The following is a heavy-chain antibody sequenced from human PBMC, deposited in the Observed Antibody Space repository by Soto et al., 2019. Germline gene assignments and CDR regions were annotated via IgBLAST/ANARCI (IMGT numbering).Heavy chain of an antibody. Sequence: EVQLVDSGGGLVQPGGSLKLSCAASGFTFNIAAIHWVRQASGKGLEWVGLIRNKANGYATAYAASVRGRITVSRDDSKNMAFLEINSLKTEDTAVYYCARQGVALELDLWGQGTLVIVSS. CDR2: IRNKANGYAT. J-gene: IGHJ5*02. D-gene: IGHD1-7*01. CDR1: GFTFNIAA. V-gene: IGHV3-73*01. CDR3: ARQGVALELDL.